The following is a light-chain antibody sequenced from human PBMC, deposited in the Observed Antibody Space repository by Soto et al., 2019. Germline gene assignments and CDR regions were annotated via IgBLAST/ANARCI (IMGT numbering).Light chain of an antibody. CDR3: SSYTSSSTYV. CDR2: EVS. V-gene: IGLV2-14*01. Sequence: QSALTQPASVSGSPGQSITISCTGTSSDVGGYNYVSWYQQHPGKAPKLRIYEVSNRPSGVSNLFSVSKSGNTASLTISGLQAEDEADYYCSSYTSSSTYVFGTGTQLTVL. CDR1: SSDVGGYNY. J-gene: IGLJ1*01.